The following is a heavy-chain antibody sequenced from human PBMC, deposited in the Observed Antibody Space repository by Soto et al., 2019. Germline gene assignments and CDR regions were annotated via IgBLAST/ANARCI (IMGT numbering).Heavy chain of an antibody. CDR3: ATQTISYTWGV. V-gene: IGHV4-4*02. CDR2: LSRGDER. J-gene: IGHJ6*02. CDR1: GAPITTTKW. Sequence: QVQLQESGPGLVKPSETLSLTCTVSGAPITTTKWWAWVRLPPGKGLEWIGELSRGDERSSNPSLESRFTKSLDKSHTHFSLKLTSVTAAETDIYYCATQTISYTWGVWGRGPSVTVSS. D-gene: IGHD3-16*01.